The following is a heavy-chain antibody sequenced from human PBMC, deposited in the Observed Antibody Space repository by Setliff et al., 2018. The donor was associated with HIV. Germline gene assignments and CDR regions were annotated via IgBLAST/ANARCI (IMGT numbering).Heavy chain of an antibody. CDR2: IYHSGST. D-gene: IGHD2-21*02. J-gene: IGHJ6*02. CDR3: ARAMRGVVVTNMYYYYGMDV. Sequence: PSETLSLTCAVYGGSFSGDYYWGWIRQPPGKGLEWIGSIYHSGSTYYDPSLKSRVTISVDTSKNQFSLKLSSVTAADTAVYYCARAMRGVVVTNMYYYYGMDVWGQGTTVTVSS. CDR1: GGSFSGDYY. V-gene: IGHV4-38-2*01.